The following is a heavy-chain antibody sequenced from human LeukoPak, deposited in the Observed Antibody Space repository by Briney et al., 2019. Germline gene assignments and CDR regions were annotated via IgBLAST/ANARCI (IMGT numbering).Heavy chain of an antibody. CDR2: ISYDGGDQ. CDR1: GFTFSSFA. V-gene: IGHV3-30-3*01. Sequence: GGSLRLSCAASGFTFSSFAMHWVRQAPGKGLDWLAVISYDGGDQYYTDSVKGRFTISRDNSKNTLYVQMNSLGVEDTAVYYCAREGPVAVAGRGYFDFWGQGTLVTVSS. D-gene: IGHD6-19*01. J-gene: IGHJ4*02. CDR3: AREGPVAVAGRGYFDF.